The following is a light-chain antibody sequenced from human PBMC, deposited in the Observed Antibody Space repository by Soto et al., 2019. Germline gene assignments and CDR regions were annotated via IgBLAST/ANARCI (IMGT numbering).Light chain of an antibody. CDR1: QSVSSNY. Sequence: DIVMTQSPATLSVSPGERATLSCRASQSVSSNYLAWYQQKPGLAPRLLIYDASSRATGIPDRFSGSGSGTDFTLTITRLEPEDSAVYYCHQYGSSLLTFGGGTKVDIK. CDR3: HQYGSSLLT. CDR2: DAS. V-gene: IGKV3D-20*01. J-gene: IGKJ4*01.